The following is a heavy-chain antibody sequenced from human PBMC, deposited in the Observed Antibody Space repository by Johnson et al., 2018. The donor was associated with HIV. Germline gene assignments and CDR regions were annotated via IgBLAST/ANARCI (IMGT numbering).Heavy chain of an antibody. CDR3: ATLTVRSRAFDL. CDR1: GFTFSNYG. D-gene: IGHD4-17*01. V-gene: IGHV3-20*04. Sequence: VQLVESGGGVVQPGGSLRLSCAASGFTFSNYGMSWVRQAPGKGLQWVSGINWNGDTTTYADSVKGRFTVSRDNAKRSLYLQLSNLRAEDTALYYCATLTVRSRAFDLWGQGTLVTVSS. J-gene: IGHJ3*01. CDR2: INWNGDTT.